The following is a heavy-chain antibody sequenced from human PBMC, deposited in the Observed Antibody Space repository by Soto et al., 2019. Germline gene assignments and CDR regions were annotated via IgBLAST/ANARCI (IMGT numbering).Heavy chain of an antibody. Sequence: GGSLRLSCAASGFTFSSYGMHWVRQAPGKGLEWVAVISYDGSNKYYADSVRGRFTISRDNSKNTLYLQMNSLRAEDTAVYYCAKDGSHFLESSALWAWDPTQAYYFDYWGQGTLVTVSS. CDR3: AKDGSHFLESSALWAWDPTQAYYFDY. CDR2: ISYDGSNK. CDR1: GFTFSSYG. D-gene: IGHD3-3*01. V-gene: IGHV3-30*18. J-gene: IGHJ4*02.